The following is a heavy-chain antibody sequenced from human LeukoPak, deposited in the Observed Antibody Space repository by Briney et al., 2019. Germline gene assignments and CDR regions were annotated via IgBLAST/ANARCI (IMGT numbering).Heavy chain of an antibody. CDR1: GSTFTGYY. D-gene: IGHD2/OR15-2a*01. CDR2: INPNSGGT. V-gene: IGHV1-2*06. Sequence: GASVKVSCKTSGSTFTGYYMHWVRQAPGQGLVWMGRINPNSGGTNYAEKFQGRLTVTRDTSTAYMELSRLRSDDTAVYFCAFLAVGDGFDIWGQGTTVTVS. CDR3: AFLAVGDGFDI. J-gene: IGHJ3*02.